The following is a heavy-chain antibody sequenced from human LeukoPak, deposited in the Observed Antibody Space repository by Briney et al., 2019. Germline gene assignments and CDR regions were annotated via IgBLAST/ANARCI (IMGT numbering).Heavy chain of an antibody. V-gene: IGHV4-34*01. CDR2: INHSGST. CDR1: GGSFSGYY. D-gene: IGHD3-3*01. Sequence: SETLSLTCAVYGGSFSGYYWSWIRQPPGKGLEWIGEINHSGSTNYNPSLESRVTISVDTSKNQFSLKLSSVTAADTAVYYCARDRYYDFWSGYYRGSWFDPWGQGTLVTVSS. CDR3: ARDRYYDFWSGYYRGSWFDP. J-gene: IGHJ5*02.